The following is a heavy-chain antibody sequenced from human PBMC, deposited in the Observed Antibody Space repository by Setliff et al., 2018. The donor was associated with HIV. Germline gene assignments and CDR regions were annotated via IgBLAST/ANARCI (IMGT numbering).Heavy chain of an antibody. CDR2: IIPIFGTA. J-gene: IGHJ6*03. CDR1: GGTFSSYA. Sequence: SVKVSCKASGGTFSSYAISWVRHAPGQGLEWMGGIIPIFGTANYAQKFQGRVTITADESTSTAYMELSSLRSEDTAVYYCARDRGDSSGHMTQYYYYYMDVWGKGTTVTVSS. CDR3: ARDRGDSSGHMTQYYYYYMDV. V-gene: IGHV1-69*13. D-gene: IGHD3-22*01.